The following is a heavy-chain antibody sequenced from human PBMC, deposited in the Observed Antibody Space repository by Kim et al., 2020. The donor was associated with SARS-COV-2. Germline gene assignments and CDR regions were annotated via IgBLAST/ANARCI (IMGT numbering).Heavy chain of an antibody. V-gene: IGHV3-30*01. CDR3: ASGAAAGKFDY. D-gene: IGHD6-13*01. J-gene: IGHJ4*02. Sequence: YYARSDNSQFTISRDNSKNTLNLQMNSLRAEYTAVYYGASGAAAGKFDYWGQGTLVTVSS.